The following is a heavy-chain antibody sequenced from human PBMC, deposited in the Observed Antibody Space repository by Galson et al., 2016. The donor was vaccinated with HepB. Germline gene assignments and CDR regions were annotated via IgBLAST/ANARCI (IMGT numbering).Heavy chain of an antibody. CDR2: ILYDGSDK. CDR3: ARDQYVPGSGWYSASGC. V-gene: IGHV3-30*04. Sequence: SLRLSCAASGFTFSSYKMHWVRQAPGKGLDWVAVILYDGSDKYYADSVKGRFTISRDNSKNTLYLQMNSLRAEDTAVYYCARDQYVPGSGWYSASGCWGQGTLVTVSS. CDR1: GFTFSSYK. J-gene: IGHJ4*02. D-gene: IGHD6-13*01.